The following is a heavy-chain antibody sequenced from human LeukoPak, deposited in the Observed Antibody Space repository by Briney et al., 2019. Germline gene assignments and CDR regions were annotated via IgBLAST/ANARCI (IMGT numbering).Heavy chain of an antibody. J-gene: IGHJ4*02. Sequence: GGPVRLSCAASGFTFSSYAMSWVREAPGKGREWVSAISGSGGSTYYADSVKGRFTISRDNSKNTLYLQMNSLRAEDTAVYYCAKVKSSGWYYFDYWGQGTLVTVSS. V-gene: IGHV3-23*01. CDR2: ISGSGGST. CDR1: GFTFSSYA. D-gene: IGHD6-19*01. CDR3: AKVKSSGWYYFDY.